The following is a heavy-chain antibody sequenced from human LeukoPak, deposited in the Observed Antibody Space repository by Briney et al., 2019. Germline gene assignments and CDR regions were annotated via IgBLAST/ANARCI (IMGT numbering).Heavy chain of an antibody. Sequence: SETLSLTCAVSGGSISSGGYSWSWIRQPPGKGLEWIGYIYHSGSTYYNPSLKSRVTISVDRSKNQFSLKLSSVTAADTAVYYCARGQPYYDFWSGYYRNYGMDVWGQGTTVTVSS. D-gene: IGHD3-3*01. CDR3: ARGQPYYDFWSGYYRNYGMDV. CDR2: IYHSGST. J-gene: IGHJ6*02. V-gene: IGHV4-30-2*01. CDR1: GGSISSGGYS.